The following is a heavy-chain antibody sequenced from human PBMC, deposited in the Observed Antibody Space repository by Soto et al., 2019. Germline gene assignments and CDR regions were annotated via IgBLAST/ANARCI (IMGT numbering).Heavy chain of an antibody. Sequence: VQLVESGGGLVQPGRSLRLSCAASGFTLDDYGMHWVRQAPGKGLEWVAGISWNSDTIGYADSVKGRFTISRDNAKNSLYLQMNSLRAEDTALYYCAKDSTITVFGVVIWGQGTLVSVSS. CDR2: ISWNSDTI. D-gene: IGHD3-3*01. V-gene: IGHV3-9*01. CDR1: GFTLDDYG. CDR3: AKDSTITVFGVVI. J-gene: IGHJ4*02.